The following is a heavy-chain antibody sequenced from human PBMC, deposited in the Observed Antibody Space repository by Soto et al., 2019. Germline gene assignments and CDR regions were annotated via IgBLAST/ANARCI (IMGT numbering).Heavy chain of an antibody. CDR2: IKEDGSER. CDR1: GFSFGTYW. CDR3: ARDVGPVTIFGEALSGYFDF. J-gene: IGHJ4*02. V-gene: IGHV3-7*03. Sequence: GGSRRLSCAVSGFSFGTYWMSWVSQAPGKGLEWLASIKEDGSERYCLDSVKGRFTISRDNAKDSLSLQMNSLRGEDTAFYYCARDVGPVTIFGEALSGYFDFWGQGTLVTVSS. D-gene: IGHD3-3*01.